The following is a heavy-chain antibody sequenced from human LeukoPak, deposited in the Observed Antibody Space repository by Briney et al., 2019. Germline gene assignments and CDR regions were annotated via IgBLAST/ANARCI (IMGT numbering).Heavy chain of an antibody. CDR1: GYTFTSYY. V-gene: IGHV1-46*01. CDR3: ARDRRDRDSSGRDAFDI. Sequence: ASVMVSYKASGYTFTSYYMHWARQAPGQGLEWMGIINPSGGSTSYAQKFQGRVTMTRDTSTSTVCMELSSLRSEDTAVYYCARDRRDRDSSGRDAFDIWGQGTMATVSS. D-gene: IGHD3-22*01. CDR2: INPSGGST. J-gene: IGHJ3*02.